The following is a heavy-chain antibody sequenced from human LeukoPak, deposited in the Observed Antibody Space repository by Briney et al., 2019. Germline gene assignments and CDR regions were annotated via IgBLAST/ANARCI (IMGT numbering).Heavy chain of an antibody. CDR3: ARTHSSGDYSFDY. CDR1: GYSFIIYW. D-gene: IGHD4-17*01. J-gene: IGHJ4*02. CDR2: IYPGDSDT. V-gene: IGHV5-51*01. Sequence: GESLKISCKGSGYSFIIYWIGWVRQMPVKGLEWMGSIYPGDSDTRYSPSFQGQVTISADKSISSAYLQWSSLKASDTAMYYCARTHSSGDYSFDYWGQGTLVTVSS.